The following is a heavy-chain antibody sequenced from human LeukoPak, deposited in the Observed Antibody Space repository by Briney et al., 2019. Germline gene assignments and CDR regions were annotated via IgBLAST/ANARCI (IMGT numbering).Heavy chain of an antibody. CDR3: ARQHDFWSGYASGFDP. CDR1: GYSISSGYY. Sequence: SETLSLTCAVSGYSISSGYYWGWIRQPPGKGLEWIGSIYHSGSTYYNPSLKSRVTISVDTSKNQSSLKLSSVTAADTAVYYCARQHDFWSGYASGFDPWGQGTLVTVSS. CDR2: IYHSGST. V-gene: IGHV4-38-2*01. D-gene: IGHD3-3*01. J-gene: IGHJ5*02.